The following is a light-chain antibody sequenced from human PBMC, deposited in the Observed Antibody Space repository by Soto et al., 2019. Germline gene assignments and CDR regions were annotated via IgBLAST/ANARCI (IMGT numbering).Light chain of an antibody. CDR3: QQYNNWLWT. J-gene: IGKJ1*01. V-gene: IGKV3-15*01. Sequence: EIVMTQSPATLSVSPGERVTLSCMASQSVSSNLAWYQQKPGQAPRLLIYGASTRATGIPARFSGSGSGTEFTLTISSLQSEDFAVYFCQQYNNWLWTFGQGTKVDIK. CDR2: GAS. CDR1: QSVSSN.